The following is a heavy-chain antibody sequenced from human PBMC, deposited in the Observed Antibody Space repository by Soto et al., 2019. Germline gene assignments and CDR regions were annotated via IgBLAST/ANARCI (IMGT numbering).Heavy chain of an antibody. J-gene: IGHJ4*02. Sequence: GGSLRLSCVASGFTFRGYSMNWVRQAPGKGLEWISYIRDSTDPTIYYADSVKGRFTISRDNAKNSLYLQMNSLRDEDTAVYFCARDARRGYGYPLFDSWGQGTLVTVSS. CDR3: ARDARRGYGYPLFDS. D-gene: IGHD5-18*01. V-gene: IGHV3-48*02. CDR1: GFTFRGYS. CDR2: IRDSTDPTI.